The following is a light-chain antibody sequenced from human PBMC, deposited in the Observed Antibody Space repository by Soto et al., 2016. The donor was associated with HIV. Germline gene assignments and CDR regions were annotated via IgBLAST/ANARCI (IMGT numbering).Light chain of an antibody. J-gene: IGLJ2*01. CDR1: KLEDKY. CDR2: QGT. V-gene: IGLV3-1*01. Sequence: SYELTQPPSVSVSPGQTASITCSGDKLEDKYVCWYQQKAGQSPVLVIYQGTQRPSGIPERFSGSNSGDIATLTISGTQAMDEADYYCQTWDSSTAVFGGGTELSVL. CDR3: QTWDSSTAV.